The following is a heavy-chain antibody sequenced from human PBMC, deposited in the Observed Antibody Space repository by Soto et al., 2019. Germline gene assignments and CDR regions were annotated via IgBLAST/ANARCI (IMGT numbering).Heavy chain of an antibody. CDR3: AKDRSGSYSFDY. V-gene: IGHV3-30*18. D-gene: IGHD1-26*01. J-gene: IGHJ4*02. CDR1: GFTFSSYG. Sequence: QVQLVESGGGVVQPGRSLRLSCAASGFTFSSYGMHWVRQAPGKGLEWVAVISYDGSNKYYADSVKDRFTISRDNSKNTLYLQMNSLRAEDTAVYYCAKDRSGSYSFDYWGQGTLVTVSS. CDR2: ISYDGSNK.